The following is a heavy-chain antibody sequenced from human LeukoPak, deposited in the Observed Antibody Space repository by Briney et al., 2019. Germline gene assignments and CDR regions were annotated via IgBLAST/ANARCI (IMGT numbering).Heavy chain of an antibody. CDR1: GDSNNKSSYY. CDR3: ARAELELPRNPGTISQYYFDY. Sequence: SETPFPSPAFSGDSNNKSSYYLGWIRQPPREWLGWIWSIYYSGRTYYHPSIKSRVTISEDTSKNQFSLKLSSVTAADTAVYYCARAELELPRNPGTISQYYFDYWGQGTLVTVSS. J-gene: IGHJ4*02. CDR2: IYYSGRT. D-gene: IGHD1-7*01. V-gene: IGHV4-39*01.